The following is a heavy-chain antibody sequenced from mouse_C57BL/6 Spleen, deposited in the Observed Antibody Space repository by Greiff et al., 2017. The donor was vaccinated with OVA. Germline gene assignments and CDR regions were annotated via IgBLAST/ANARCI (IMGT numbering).Heavy chain of an antibody. CDR1: GYTFTSYW. D-gene: IGHD2-4*01. CDR2: IHPNRGST. V-gene: IGHV1-64*01. Sequence: QVQLQQPGAELVKPGASVKLSCKASGYTFTSYWMHWVKQRPGQGLEWIGMIHPNRGSTNYNEKFKSKATLTVDKSSSTAYMQLSSLTSEDSAVYYCAKEGGPYDYPVAYWGQGTLVTVSA. J-gene: IGHJ3*01. CDR3: AKEGGPYDYPVAY.